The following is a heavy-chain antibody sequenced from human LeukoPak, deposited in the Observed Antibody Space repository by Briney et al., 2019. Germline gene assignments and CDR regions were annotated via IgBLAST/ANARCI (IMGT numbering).Heavy chain of an antibody. V-gene: IGHV3-48*03. CDR3: ARQVRDFWSGHRGDYFDY. D-gene: IGHD3-3*01. J-gene: IGHJ4*02. CDR2: ISSSGSTI. CDR1: GFTFSSYE. Sequence: PGGSLRLSCAASGFTFSSYEMNWVRQAPGKGLEWVSYISSSGSTIYYADSVKGRFTISRDNAKNSLYLQMNSLRAEDTAVYYCARQVRDFWSGHRGDYFDYWGQGTLVTDSS.